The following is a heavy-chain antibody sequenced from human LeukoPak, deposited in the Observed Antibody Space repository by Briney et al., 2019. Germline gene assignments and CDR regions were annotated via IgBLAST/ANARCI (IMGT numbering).Heavy chain of an antibody. CDR2: ISGSGGST. Sequence: GGSLRLSCAASGFTFSSYSMNWVRQAPGKGLEWVSAISGSGGSTYYADSVKGRFTISRDNSKNTLYLQMNSLRAEDTAVYYCAKDQPYYDFWSGYYTPNDYWGQGTLVTVSS. V-gene: IGHV3-23*01. D-gene: IGHD3-3*01. CDR1: GFTFSSYS. J-gene: IGHJ4*02. CDR3: AKDQPYYDFWSGYYTPNDY.